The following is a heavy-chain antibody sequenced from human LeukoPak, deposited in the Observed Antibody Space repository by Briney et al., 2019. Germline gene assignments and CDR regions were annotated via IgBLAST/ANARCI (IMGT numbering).Heavy chain of an antibody. CDR3: AKYRTGPPNGLDV. CDR1: GFTFSTDP. J-gene: IGHJ6*04. Sequence: GGSLRLSCAASGFTFSTDPMNWLRQAPGKGLEWVSGISGSGGSTWYADSVKGRFTISRDNSKNTLYLQMNRLRAEDTATYYCAKYRTGPPNGLDVWGEGTTVTVSS. V-gene: IGHV3-23*01. CDR2: ISGSGGST. D-gene: IGHD1-26*01.